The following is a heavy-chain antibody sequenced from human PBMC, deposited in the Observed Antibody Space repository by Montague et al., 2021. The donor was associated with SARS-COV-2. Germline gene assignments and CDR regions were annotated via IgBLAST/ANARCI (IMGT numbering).Heavy chain of an antibody. Sequence: SETLSLTCTVSGGSISSYYWSWIRQPPGKGLEWIGYIYYSGSTNYNPSLKSRVTMSLDTSKNQFSLKLSSVTAADTAVYYCARGSNRPDAFDFWGQGTLVTVSS. CDR2: IYYSGST. J-gene: IGHJ3*01. D-gene: IGHD6-6*01. CDR3: ARGSNRPDAFDF. CDR1: GGSISSYY. V-gene: IGHV4-59*01.